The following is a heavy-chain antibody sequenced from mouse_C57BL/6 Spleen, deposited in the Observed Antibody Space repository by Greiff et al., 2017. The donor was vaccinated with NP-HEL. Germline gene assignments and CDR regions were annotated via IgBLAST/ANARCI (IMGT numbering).Heavy chain of an antibody. CDR2: IYPGSGNT. D-gene: IGHD1-1*01. V-gene: IGHV1-66*01. CDR1: GYSFTSYY. CDR3: ARRDYYGSFDV. Sequence: QVQLQQSGPELVKPGASVKISCKASGYSFTSYYIHWVKQRPGQGLEWIGWIYPGSGNTKYNEKFKGKATLTADTSSSTAYMQLSSLTSEDSAVYYCARRDYYGSFDVWGTGTTVTVSS. J-gene: IGHJ1*03.